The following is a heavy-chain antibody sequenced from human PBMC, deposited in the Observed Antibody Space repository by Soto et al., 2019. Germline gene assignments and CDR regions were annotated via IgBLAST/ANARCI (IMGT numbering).Heavy chain of an antibody. CDR3: ARDYRTPSAGAMDV. CDR1: GGSISSYY. Sequence: PSETLSLTCTVSGGSISSYYWSWIRQAPGEGLEWIGYIYNSGSSNYNPSLKSRVNITLDTSKNQFSLKVNSVTAADTAVYYCARDYRTPSAGAMDVWGPGTTVTVSS. CDR2: IYNSGSS. V-gene: IGHV4-4*08. J-gene: IGHJ6*02. D-gene: IGHD2-15*01.